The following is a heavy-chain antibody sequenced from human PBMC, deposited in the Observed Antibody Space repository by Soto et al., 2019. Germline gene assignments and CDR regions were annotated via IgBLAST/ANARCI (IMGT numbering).Heavy chain of an antibody. CDR1: QFTFSSYG. CDR3: ARPDIVAAIGGALDC. CDR2: IWNDGSSR. V-gene: IGHV3-33*01. D-gene: IGHD5-12*01. J-gene: IGHJ4*02. Sequence: QVQLVESGGGVVQPGRSLRLSCEASQFTFSSYGMHWVRQAPGKGLEWVAVIWNDGSSRYYADSVKGRFTISRDNSKNTLFLQMNNLRAEDTAVYYCARPDIVAAIGGALDCWGQGTLVTVSS.